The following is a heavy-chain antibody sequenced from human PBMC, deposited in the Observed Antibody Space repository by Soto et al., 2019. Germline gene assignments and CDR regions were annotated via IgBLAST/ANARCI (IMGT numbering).Heavy chain of an antibody. D-gene: IGHD3-16*01. CDR3: ARGDILLGWVDP. CDR1: GFTFSSSG. J-gene: IGHJ5*02. CDR2: INPDGSTM. Sequence: EVQLVESGGGLVQPGGSLRLSCAASGFTFSSSGMHWVRQPPEKGLEWVSRINPDGSTMSYADSVEGRFTISRDNAKNTLYLQMNSLSAEDTAVYFWARGDILLGWVDPGGQGTQVTVSS. V-gene: IGHV3-74*01.